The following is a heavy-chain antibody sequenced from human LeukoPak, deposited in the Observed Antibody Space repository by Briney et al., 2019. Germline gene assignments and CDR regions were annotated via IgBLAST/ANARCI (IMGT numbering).Heavy chain of an antibody. CDR3: ARDQGPHYYDSSGFDY. CDR1: GFTFSSYG. Sequence: PGRSLRLSCAASGFTFSSYGMHWVRQAPGKGLEWVAVIWYDGSNKYYADSVKGRFTISRDNSKNTLYLQMNSLRAEDTAVYYCARDQGPHYYDSSGFDYWGQGTLVTVSS. CDR2: IWYDGSNK. V-gene: IGHV3-33*01. D-gene: IGHD3-22*01. J-gene: IGHJ4*02.